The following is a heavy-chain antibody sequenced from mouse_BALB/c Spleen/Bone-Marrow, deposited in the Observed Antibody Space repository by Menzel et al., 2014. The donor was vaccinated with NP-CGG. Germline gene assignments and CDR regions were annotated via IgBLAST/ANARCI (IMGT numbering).Heavy chain of an antibody. CDR3: ARDNGYDAGFAWFVY. CDR1: GYIFTTYW. V-gene: IGHV1S81*02. J-gene: IGHJ3*01. Sequence: VQLQQSGAELVKPGASVKLSCRASGYIFTTYWLHWVKQRPGQGLEWIGEINPSNGRTNYNEKFKSKATPTVDKSSSTAYMQLSSLTSEDSAVYYCARDNGYDAGFAWFVYWGQGTLVTVSA. D-gene: IGHD2-2*01. CDR2: INPSNGRT.